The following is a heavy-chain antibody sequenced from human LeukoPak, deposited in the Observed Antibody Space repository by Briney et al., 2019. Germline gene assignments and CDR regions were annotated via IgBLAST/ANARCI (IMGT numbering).Heavy chain of an antibody. CDR3: ARDPRGSSGWYPFDY. V-gene: IGHV4-38-2*02. CDR1: AYSISSGYY. J-gene: IGHJ4*02. CDR2: IYTSGST. Sequence: SETLSLTCIVSAYSISSGYYWGWIRQPPGKGLEWIGSIYTSGSTNYNPSLKSRVTMSVDTSKKQFSLKLSSVTAADTAVYYCARDPRGSSGWYPFDYWGQGTLVTVSS. D-gene: IGHD6-19*01.